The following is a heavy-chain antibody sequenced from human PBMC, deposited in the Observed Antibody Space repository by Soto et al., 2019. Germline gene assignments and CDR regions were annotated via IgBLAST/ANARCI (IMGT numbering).Heavy chain of an antibody. CDR1: GGSISGYY. CDR3: VRVHQCLAITYCEY. V-gene: IGHV4-4*07. Sequence: KPSETRSLTCNVSGGSISGYYWTWIRQPAGKGLEWIGRIYTSVSTNYNPSLKSRVTMSVDTSTNQFSLILSSVTAADTAVYYCVRVHQCLAITYCEYWGQGTLVIVSS. CDR2: IYTSVST. J-gene: IGHJ4*02. D-gene: IGHD3-16*01.